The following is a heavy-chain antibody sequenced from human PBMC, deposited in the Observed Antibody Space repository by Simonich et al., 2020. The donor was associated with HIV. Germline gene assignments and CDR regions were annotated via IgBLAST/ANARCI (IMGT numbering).Heavy chain of an antibody. CDR1: GGSFSDYY. CDR2: INHKGKT. V-gene: IGHV4-34*01. CDR3: ARGGGNPNY. J-gene: IGHJ4*02. Sequence: QVQLQQWGAGLLKPSETLSLTCTVYGGSFSDYYWSWIRQSPGKGLEWIGEINHKGKTNYNPSLKSRVSISIDTSKNQFSLKLSSVTAADTAVYYCARGGGNPNYWGQGTLVTVSS. D-gene: IGHD1-1*01.